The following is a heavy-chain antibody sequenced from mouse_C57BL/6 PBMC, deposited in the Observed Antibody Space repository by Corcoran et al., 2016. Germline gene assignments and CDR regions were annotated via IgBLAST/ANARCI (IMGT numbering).Heavy chain of an antibody. Sequence: EVQLQQSGPELMKPGASVKIPCKASGYTFTDYNMDWVKQSHGKSLEWIGDINPNNGGTIYNQKFKGKATLTVDKSSSTAYMELRSLTSEDTAVDYCARGGLWLRYFDVWGTGTTVTVSS. CDR2: INPNNGGT. CDR3: ARGGLWLRYFDV. D-gene: IGHD2-2*01. CDR1: GYTFTDYN. V-gene: IGHV1-18*01. J-gene: IGHJ1*03.